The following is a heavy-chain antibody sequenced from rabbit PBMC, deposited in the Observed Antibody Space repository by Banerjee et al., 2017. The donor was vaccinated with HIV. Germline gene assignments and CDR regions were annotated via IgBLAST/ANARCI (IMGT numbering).Heavy chain of an antibody. V-gene: IGHV1S45*01. D-gene: IGHD4-1*01. CDR2: IYTSSGST. CDR1: GFSFNNRYV. Sequence: QEQLEESGGDLVKPEGSLTLTCTASGFSFNNRYVMCWVRQAPGKGLEWIACIYTSSGSTWYASWAKGRFTISKMPSTTVTLQMTSMTAADTATYFCARWGGNGLAGYYFNLWGPGTLVTVS. CDR3: ARWGGNGLAGYYFNL. J-gene: IGHJ4*01.